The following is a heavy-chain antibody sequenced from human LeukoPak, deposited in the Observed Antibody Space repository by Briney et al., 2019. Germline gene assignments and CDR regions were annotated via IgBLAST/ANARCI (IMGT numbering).Heavy chain of an antibody. J-gene: IGHJ4*02. Sequence: PGGSLRLSCAASGFTFSSYAMSWVRQAPGKGLEWVAVISYDGSNKYYADSVKGRFTISRDNSKNTLYLQMNSLRAEDTAVYYCAKAMGATFDYWGQGTLVTVSS. CDR3: AKAMGATFDY. V-gene: IGHV3-30*18. CDR2: ISYDGSNK. CDR1: GFTFSSYA. D-gene: IGHD1-26*01.